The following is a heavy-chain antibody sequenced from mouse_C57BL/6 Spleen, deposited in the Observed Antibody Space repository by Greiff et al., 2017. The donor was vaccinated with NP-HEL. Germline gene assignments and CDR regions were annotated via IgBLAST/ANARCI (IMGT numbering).Heavy chain of an antibody. Sequence: QVQLQQSGAELVKPGASVKLSCKASGYTFTSYWMHWVKQRPGQGLEWIGMIHPNSGSTNYNEKFKSKATLTVDKSSSTAYMQLSSLTSEDSAVYYCARGATAQNLAYWGQGTLVTVSA. D-gene: IGHD3-2*02. CDR2: IHPNSGST. CDR1: GYTFTSYW. V-gene: IGHV1-64*01. CDR3: ARGATAQNLAY. J-gene: IGHJ3*01.